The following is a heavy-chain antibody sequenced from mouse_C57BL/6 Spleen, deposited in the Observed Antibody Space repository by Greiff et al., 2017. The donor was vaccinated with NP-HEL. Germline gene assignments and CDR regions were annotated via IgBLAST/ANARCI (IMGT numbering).Heavy chain of an antibody. CDR1: GYTFTSYW. CDR3: AREGSTVVATRGYFDV. CDR2: IDPSDSYT. J-gene: IGHJ1*03. Sequence: QVHVKQPGAELVKPGASVKLSCKASGYTFTSYWMQWVKQRPGQGLEWIGEIDPSDSYTNYNQKFKGKATLTVDTSSSTAYMQLSSLTSEDSAVYYCAREGSTVVATRGYFDVWGTGTTVTVSS. D-gene: IGHD1-1*01. V-gene: IGHV1-50*01.